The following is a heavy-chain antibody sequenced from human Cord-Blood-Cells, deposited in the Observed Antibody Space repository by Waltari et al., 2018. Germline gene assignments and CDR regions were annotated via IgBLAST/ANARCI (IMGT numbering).Heavy chain of an antibody. CDR1: GFTFSSYW. Sequence: PASGFTFSSYWMSWVRQAPGKGLEWVANIKQDGSEKYYVDSGKGRFTISRDNAKNSLYLQMNSLRAEDTAVYYCARGWGGVDYWGQGTLVTVSS. J-gene: IGHJ4*02. D-gene: IGHD1-26*01. V-gene: IGHV3-7*01. CDR2: IKQDGSEK. CDR3: ARGWGGVDY.